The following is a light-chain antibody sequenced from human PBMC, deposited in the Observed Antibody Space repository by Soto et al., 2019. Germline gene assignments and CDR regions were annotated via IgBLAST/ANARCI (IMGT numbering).Light chain of an antibody. CDR1: QSVSSSY. V-gene: IGKV3-20*01. Sequence: EIVLTQSPGTLSLSPGERATLSCRASQSVSSSYLAWYQQKPGQAPRLLIYGASSRATGIPDRFSGSGSGTDFTLPISRLEPEDFAVYFCQQYGRSPPTFGPGTKLDIK. J-gene: IGKJ2*01. CDR3: QQYGRSPPT. CDR2: GAS.